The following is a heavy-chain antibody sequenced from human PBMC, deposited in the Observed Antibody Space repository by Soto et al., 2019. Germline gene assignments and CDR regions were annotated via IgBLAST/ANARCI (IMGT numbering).Heavy chain of an antibody. CDR1: GFTFSSYS. CDR2: ISSSSSTI. V-gene: IGHV3-48*01. J-gene: IGHJ5*02. Sequence: EVQLVESGGGLVQPGGSLRLSCAASGFTFSSYSMNWVRQAPGKGLEWVSYISSSSSTIYYADSVKGRFTNSRDNAKKSLYLQMNSLRAEDTAVYYCARHPERIAEIGWFDPWGQGTLVTVSS. D-gene: IGHD6-13*01. CDR3: ARHPERIAEIGWFDP.